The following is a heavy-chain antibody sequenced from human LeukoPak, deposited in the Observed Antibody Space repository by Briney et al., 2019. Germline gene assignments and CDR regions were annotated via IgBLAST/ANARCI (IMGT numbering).Heavy chain of an antibody. Sequence: GGSLRLSCVASGFTFSSYAMNWVRQAPGKGLEWVSAISGSGGNTYYADSVKGRFTISRDNSKNTLFLQMYSLRAEDTAVYYCARAGALRPDYWGQGTLVTVSS. V-gene: IGHV3-23*01. CDR1: GFTFSSYA. CDR3: ARAGALRPDY. CDR2: ISGSGGNT. J-gene: IGHJ4*02.